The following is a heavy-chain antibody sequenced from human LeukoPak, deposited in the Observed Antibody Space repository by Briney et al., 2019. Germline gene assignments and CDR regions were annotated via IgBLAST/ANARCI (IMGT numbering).Heavy chain of an antibody. V-gene: IGHV4-39*07. CDR2: IYYSGST. J-gene: IGHJ3*02. CDR3: ARVRWDYYDSSGSINDAFDI. CDR1: GGSISSSSYY. Sequence: SETLSLTCTVSGGSISSSSYYWGWIRQPPGKGLEWIGSIYYSGSTYYNPSLKSRVTISVDTSKNQFSLKLSSVTAADTAVYYCARVRWDYYDSSGSINDAFDIWGQGTMVTVSS. D-gene: IGHD3-22*01.